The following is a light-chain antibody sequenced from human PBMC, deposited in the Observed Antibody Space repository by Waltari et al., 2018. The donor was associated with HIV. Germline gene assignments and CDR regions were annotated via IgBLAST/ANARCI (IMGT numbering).Light chain of an antibody. CDR3: QQSYTTPWT. CDR1: QPINSF. J-gene: IGKJ1*01. Sequence: DIQMTQSPLSLSASVGETVTIVCRAGQPINSFLNWYLHVPGGAPTLLISSASTLQSGVPSRFRGGGSGTEFSLTISNLQPADFAIYYCQQSYTTPWTFGQGTRV. V-gene: IGKV1-39*01. CDR2: SAS.